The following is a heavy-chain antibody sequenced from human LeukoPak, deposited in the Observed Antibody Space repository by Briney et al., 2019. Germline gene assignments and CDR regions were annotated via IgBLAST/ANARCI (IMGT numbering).Heavy chain of an antibody. D-gene: IGHD2-15*01. CDR2: IKQDGSQK. J-gene: IGHJ4*02. CDR1: GFTFSTYW. V-gene: IGHV3-7*01. CDR3: ARDTGCAGGTCFSFYDY. Sequence: PGGSLRLSCAASGFTFSTYWMTWVRQAPGKGLEWVANIKQDGSQKYYVDSVKGRFTISRDKSKNSLYLQMDSLRAEDTAVYYCARDTGCAGGTCFSFYDYWGQGTLVTVSS.